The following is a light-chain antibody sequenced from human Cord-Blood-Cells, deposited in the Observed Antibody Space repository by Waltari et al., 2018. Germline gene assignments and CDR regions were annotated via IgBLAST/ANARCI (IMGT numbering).Light chain of an antibody. CDR2: EGS. Sequence: QSALTQPAPVSGSPGQSITISCTGTSSDVGSYNLVSWYQQPPGKAPKLMIYEGSKRPSGVSNRFSGSKSGNTASLTISGLQAEDEADYYCCSYAGSSTFYVVFGGGTKLTVL. V-gene: IGLV2-23*03. J-gene: IGLJ2*01. CDR3: CSYAGSSTFYVV. CDR1: SSDVGSYNL.